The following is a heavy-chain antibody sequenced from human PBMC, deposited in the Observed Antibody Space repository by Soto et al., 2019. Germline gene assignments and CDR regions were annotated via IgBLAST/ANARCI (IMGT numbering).Heavy chain of an antibody. V-gene: IGHV1-45*02. CDR2: ITPFNGNT. CDR3: ATDFGVVQAGFDP. Sequence: SVKVSCKASGYTFTYRYLHWVRQAPGQALEGMGWITPFNGNTNYAQKFQDRVTITRDRSMSTAYMELSSLRSEDTAMYYCATDFGVVQAGFDPWGQGTLVTVSS. D-gene: IGHD3-3*01. J-gene: IGHJ5*02. CDR1: GYTFTYRY.